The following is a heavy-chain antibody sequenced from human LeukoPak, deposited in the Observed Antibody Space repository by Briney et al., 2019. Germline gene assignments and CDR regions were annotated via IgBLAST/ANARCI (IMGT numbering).Heavy chain of an antibody. V-gene: IGHV1-69*06. J-gene: IGHJ4*02. CDR2: IIPMIATA. CDR1: GGTFSSYE. D-gene: IGHD3-22*01. Sequence: SVKVSCKASGGTFSSYEISWVRQAPGQGLEWLGGIIPMIATASYSQKFQGRVSINADKSTNTVYMELSSLKLEDTAVYYCARGAGWLYDWGQGTLVIVSS. CDR3: ARGAGWLYD.